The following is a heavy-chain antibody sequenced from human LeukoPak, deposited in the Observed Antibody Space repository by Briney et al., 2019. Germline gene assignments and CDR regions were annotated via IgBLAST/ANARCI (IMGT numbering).Heavy chain of an antibody. V-gene: IGHV3-30*18. D-gene: IGHD4-23*01. CDR3: AKDYGYYGNSPTPAY. J-gene: IGHJ4*02. CDR1: GFTFSTYG. Sequence: GGSLRLSCAASGFTFSTYGMYWVRQAPGKGLEWVAVISSDGSNKYYADSVKGRFTISRDNSKNTLFLQMNSLRAEDTAVYYCAKDYGYYGNSPTPAYWDQGTLVTVSS. CDR2: ISSDGSNK.